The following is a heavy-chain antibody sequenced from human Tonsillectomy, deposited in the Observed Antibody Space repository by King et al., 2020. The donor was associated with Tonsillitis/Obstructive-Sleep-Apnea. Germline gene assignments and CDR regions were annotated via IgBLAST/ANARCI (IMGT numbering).Heavy chain of an antibody. CDR2: ISGSGNTA. CDR1: RFLFSNYA. CDR3: AKDGGDFWCGYSHYFDY. Sequence: VQLVESGGGLVQPGGSLRLSCAASRFLFSNYAMNWVRQAPGKGLEWVSVISGSGNTAYYADSVKGRFTVSRDNSKNTLYLQMNSLRVDDTAIYYCAKDGGDFWCGYSHYFDYWGQGTLVTVSS. V-gene: IGHV3-23*04. D-gene: IGHD3-3*01. J-gene: IGHJ4*02.